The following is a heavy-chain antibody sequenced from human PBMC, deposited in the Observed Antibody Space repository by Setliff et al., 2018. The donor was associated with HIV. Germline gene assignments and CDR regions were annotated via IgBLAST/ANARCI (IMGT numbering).Heavy chain of an antibody. J-gene: IGHJ4*02. D-gene: IGHD3-10*01. Sequence: PGGSLRLSCSASEFTNFWMAWVRQAPGKGLEWVTFIASDVSKTLIADSVKGRFTISRDNSKNMLYLQMNSLSADDTAVYYCTRDPTPKELWFFSGYYSDYWGQGTLVTVSS. CDR2: IASDVSKT. V-gene: IGHV3-30*02. CDR3: TRDPTPKELWFFSGYYSDY. CDR1: EFTNFW.